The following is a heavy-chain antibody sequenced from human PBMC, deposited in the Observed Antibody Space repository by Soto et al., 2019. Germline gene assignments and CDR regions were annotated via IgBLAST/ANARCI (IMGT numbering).Heavy chain of an antibody. CDR1: GFTFSNYA. CDR3: GRRPVTYYFDY. CDR2: ISYDGSNT. Sequence: QVQLVESGGGVVQPGRSLRLSCAASGFTFSNYAMHWVRQAPGKGLEWVAVISYDGSNTYYAVSVKGRFTISRDNSKNTLYLQMDSLRAEDTAVYYCGRRPVTYYFDYWGQGTLVTVSS. D-gene: IGHD4-17*01. V-gene: IGHV3-30-3*01. J-gene: IGHJ4*02.